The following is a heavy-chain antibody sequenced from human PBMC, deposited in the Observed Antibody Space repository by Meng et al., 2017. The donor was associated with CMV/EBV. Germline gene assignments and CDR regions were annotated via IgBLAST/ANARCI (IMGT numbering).Heavy chain of an antibody. CDR2: IKSKTDGGTT. D-gene: IGHD6-13*01. V-gene: IGHV3-15*01. CDR3: TTDPSQLSDIAAPFDY. J-gene: IGHJ4*02. CDR1: GFTFSNAW. Sequence: GESLKISCAASGFTFSNAWMSWVRQAPGKGLEWVGRIKSKTDGGTTDYAAPVKGRFTISRDDSKNTLYLQMNSLKTEDTAVYYCTTDPSQLSDIAAPFDYWGRGTLVTVSS.